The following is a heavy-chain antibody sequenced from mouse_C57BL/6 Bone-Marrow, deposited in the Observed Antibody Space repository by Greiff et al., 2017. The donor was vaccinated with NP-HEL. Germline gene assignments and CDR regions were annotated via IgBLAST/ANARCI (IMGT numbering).Heavy chain of an antibody. J-gene: IGHJ2*01. D-gene: IGHD3-2*02. CDR3: ARSGQLRLYYFDY. V-gene: IGHV1-18*01. CDR1: GYTFTDYN. CDR2: INPNNGGT. Sequence: VQLKESGPELVKPGASVKIPCKASGYTFTDYNMDWVKQSHGKSLEWIGDINPNNGGTIYNQKFKGKATLTVDKSSSTAYMELRSLTSEDTAVYYCARSGQLRLYYFDYWGQGTTLTVSS.